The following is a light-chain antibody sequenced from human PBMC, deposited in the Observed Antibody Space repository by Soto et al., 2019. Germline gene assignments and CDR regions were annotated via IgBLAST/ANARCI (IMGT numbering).Light chain of an antibody. Sequence: DIVMTQSPLSLPVTPGEPAAISCRSSQSLLHSNGYDYFDWYLQKPGQSPQLLIYLGSNRASGVPDRFSGSGSGTDFTLKISRVVAEDVGVYYCMQALQTPRTFGQGTKLEIK. J-gene: IGKJ2*01. CDR3: MQALQTPRT. V-gene: IGKV2-28*01. CDR2: LGS. CDR1: QSLLHSNGYDY.